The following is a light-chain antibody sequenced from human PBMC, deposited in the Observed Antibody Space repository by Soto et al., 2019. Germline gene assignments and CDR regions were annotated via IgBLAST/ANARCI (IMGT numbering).Light chain of an antibody. CDR1: SSDIGGYDY. J-gene: IGLJ1*01. Sequence: QSVLTQPASVSGSPGQSITIFCTGTSSDIGGYDYVSWYQQYPGKAPKLMIYDVSNRPSGVSDRFSGSKSANTASLTISGLQAEDEADYYCNSYTTSSSLYVFGTGTKVTVL. CDR3: NSYTTSSSLYV. CDR2: DVS. V-gene: IGLV2-14*01.